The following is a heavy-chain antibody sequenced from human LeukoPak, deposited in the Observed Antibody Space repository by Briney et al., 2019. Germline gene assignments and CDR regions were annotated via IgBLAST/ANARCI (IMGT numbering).Heavy chain of an antibody. CDR1: GFTFRSYG. CDR3: ATDRATQYFDY. V-gene: IGHV3-33*08. Sequence: GGSLRLSCVASGFTFRSYGMHWVRQAPGKGLEWVAFIWYDGSNKYYADSVKGRFTISRDNSRNTLFLQMNSLRAEDTAVYYCATDRATQYFDYWGQGTLVGVSS. D-gene: IGHD2-15*01. CDR2: IWYDGSNK. J-gene: IGHJ4*02.